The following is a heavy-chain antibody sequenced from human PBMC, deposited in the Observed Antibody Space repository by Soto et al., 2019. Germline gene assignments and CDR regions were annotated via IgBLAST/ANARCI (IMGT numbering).Heavy chain of an antibody. J-gene: IGHJ6*02. CDR1: GFTFSSYG. CDR3: ARPPSGYDYYYCMNV. CDR2: ISYDGSNK. V-gene: IGHV3-30*03. D-gene: IGHD5-12*01. Sequence: PGGSLRLSCAASGFTFSSYGMHWVRQAPGKGLEWVAVISYDGSNKYYADSVKGRFTISRDNSKNTLYLQMNSLRAEDTAVYYCARPPSGYDYYYCMNVWGQGTRVTVSS.